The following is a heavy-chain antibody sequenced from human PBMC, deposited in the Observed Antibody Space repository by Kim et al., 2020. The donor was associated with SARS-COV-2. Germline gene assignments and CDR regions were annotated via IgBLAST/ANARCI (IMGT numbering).Heavy chain of an antibody. D-gene: IGHD2-2*01. V-gene: IGHV5-51*01. CDR2: IYPGDSDT. CDR1: GYSFTSYW. CDR3: ARRYCSSTSCYYYFDY. Sequence: GESLKISCKGSGYSFTSYWIGWVRQMPGKGLEWMGIIYPGDSDTRYSPSFQGQVTISADKSISTAYLQWSSLKASDTAMYYCARRYCSSTSCYYYFDYWGQGTLVTVSS. J-gene: IGHJ4*02.